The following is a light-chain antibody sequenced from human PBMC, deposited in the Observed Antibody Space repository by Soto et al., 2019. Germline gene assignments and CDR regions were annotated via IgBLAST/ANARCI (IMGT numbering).Light chain of an antibody. Sequence: DIQMTQSPSSLSASVGDRVTMTCRASQDSSNYLVWYQQQPGKVPKLLIYSASTLHSGVPSRFSGSGSGTDLTITISSLQPEAVGTYYCQRYDDAPLTSGGGTTVEI. V-gene: IGKV1-27*01. CDR1: QDSSNY. J-gene: IGKJ4*01. CDR2: SAS. CDR3: QRYDDAPLT.